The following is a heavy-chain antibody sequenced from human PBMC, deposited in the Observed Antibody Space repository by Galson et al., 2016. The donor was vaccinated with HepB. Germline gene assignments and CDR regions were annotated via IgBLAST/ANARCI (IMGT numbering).Heavy chain of an antibody. J-gene: IGHJ4*02. CDR1: GYRSRDHD. Sequence: SVKVSCKASGYRSRDHDVPWVRQAPGQGLEWMGWMNPNSGNTGYAQRLRGRIDMTSDASINTAYMELHSLRSEDTAVYYCARAIRNQLLSEYWGQGTLITVSS. V-gene: IGHV1-8*01. CDR3: ARAIRNQLLSEY. CDR2: MNPNSGNT. D-gene: IGHD1-14*01.